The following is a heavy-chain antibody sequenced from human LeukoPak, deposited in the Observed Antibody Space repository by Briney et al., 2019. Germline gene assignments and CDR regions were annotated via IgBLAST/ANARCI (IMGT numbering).Heavy chain of an antibody. V-gene: IGHV4-31*03. CDR1: GGSISSGGYY. CDR2: IHYSGGT. J-gene: IGHJ6*02. CDR3: ARGSGTTDYYYYGMDV. D-gene: IGHD1-7*01. Sequence: PSETLSLTCTVSGGSISSGGYYWSWVRQHPGKGLEWIGWIHYSGGTYYNPSLKSRGIISVDTSKKQFSLKLSSVTAADAAVYYCARGSGTTDYYYYGMDVWGQGTTVTVSS.